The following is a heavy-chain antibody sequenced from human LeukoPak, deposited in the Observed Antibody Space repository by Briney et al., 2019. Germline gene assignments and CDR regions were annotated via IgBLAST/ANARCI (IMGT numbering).Heavy chain of an antibody. Sequence: PSQTLSLTCTVSGDSISSGDYYWSWIRQPPGKGLEWIGEINHSGSTHYNPSLKSRVTISVDTSKNQFSLKLSSVTAADAAVYYCARSIMTSVTTFGYWGQGTLVTLSS. V-gene: IGHV4-30-4*08. D-gene: IGHD4-17*01. J-gene: IGHJ4*02. CDR3: ARSIMTSVTTFGY. CDR1: GDSISSGDYY. CDR2: INHSGST.